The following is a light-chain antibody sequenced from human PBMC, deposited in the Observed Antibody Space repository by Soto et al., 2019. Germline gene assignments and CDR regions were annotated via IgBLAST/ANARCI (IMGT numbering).Light chain of an antibody. V-gene: IGKV3-20*01. Sequence: EIVLTQSPGTLSLSPGERATLSCRASQSVSSSYLAWYQQKPGQAPRLLIYGTSSRATGIPDRFSGSGSGKDFPLTITRLEPEDFAVNDDEQYGNSRTFGQGTKVEIK. J-gene: IGKJ1*01. CDR3: EQYGNSRT. CDR1: QSVSSSY. CDR2: GTS.